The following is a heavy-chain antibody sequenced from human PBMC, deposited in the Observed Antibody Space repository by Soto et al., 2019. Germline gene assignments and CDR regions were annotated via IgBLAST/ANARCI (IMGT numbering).Heavy chain of an antibody. Sequence: ASVKVSCKASGYTFTSYGISWVRQAPGQGLEWMGWISAYNGNTNYAQKLQGRVTMTTDTSTSTAYMELRSLRSDDTAGYYCARDQCSSTSCSYKNFDYWGQGTLVTVSS. CDR2: ISAYNGNT. J-gene: IGHJ4*02. V-gene: IGHV1-18*04. CDR1: GYTFTSYG. CDR3: ARDQCSSTSCSYKNFDY. D-gene: IGHD2-2*01.